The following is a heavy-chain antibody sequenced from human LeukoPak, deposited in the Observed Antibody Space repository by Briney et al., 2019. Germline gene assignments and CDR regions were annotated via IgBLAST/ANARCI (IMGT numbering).Heavy chain of an antibody. Sequence: PGGSLRLSCAASGFTFSSYEMNWVRQAPGKGLDWVSSISGSGGTTYYADSVKGRFTISRDNSKNTLSLQMNSLRAEDTAVYYCSKDIRYCSGGSCEYYYYMDVWGKGTTVTVSS. CDR1: GFTFSSYE. V-gene: IGHV3-23*01. J-gene: IGHJ6*03. CDR3: SKDIRYCSGGSCEYYYYMDV. D-gene: IGHD2-15*01. CDR2: ISGSGGTT.